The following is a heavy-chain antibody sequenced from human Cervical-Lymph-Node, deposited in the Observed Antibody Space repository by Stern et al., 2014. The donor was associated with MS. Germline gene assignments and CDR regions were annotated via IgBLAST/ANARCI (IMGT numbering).Heavy chain of an antibody. CDR1: GYTFTTYY. V-gene: IGHV1-46*01. CDR3: ARNWRGVGSTAYDY. D-gene: IGHD1-26*01. CDR2: INPSGGST. J-gene: IGHJ4*02. Sequence: VPLVESGAEVEKPGASVKVSCKASGYTFTTYYMHWVRQAPGQGLEWMGMINPSGGSTTYAQKFQGRVTMTRDTSTSTVYMELSSLRSEDTAVYYCARNWRGVGSTAYDYWGQGTLVTVSS.